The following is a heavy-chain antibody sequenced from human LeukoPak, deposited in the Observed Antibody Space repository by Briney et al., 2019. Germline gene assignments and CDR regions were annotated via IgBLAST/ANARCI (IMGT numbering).Heavy chain of an antibody. CDR3: ARPMTDYCDRGDYCGLYGL. CDR2: IIPISDSA. J-gene: IGHJ4*02. Sequence: SVKVSCKASRGTFMPDMFNRLRQAPRHSPEWMGGIIPISDSAHSAKRFQGRLTITAEESTSTVYMELSFLTSEDTAVYYCARPMTDYCDRGDYCGLYGLWGQGTLVIVSS. V-gene: IGHV1-69*13. D-gene: IGHD3-22*01. CDR1: RGTFMPDM.